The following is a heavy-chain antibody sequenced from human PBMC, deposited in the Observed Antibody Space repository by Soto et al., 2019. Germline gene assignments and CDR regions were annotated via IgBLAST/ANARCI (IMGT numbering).Heavy chain of an antibody. J-gene: IGHJ6*01. Sequence: VESLTICCQGSGYSFTTYWISWVLQMPGKGLEWMGKIDPGDSSTNYSPSFRGHITISVDRSINTAHLQFSSLKAADTAVYYCARLEKWYYNYYGLDIWGQGTMVTVSS. D-gene: IGHD1-26*01. V-gene: IGHV5-10-1*01. CDR1: GYSFTTYW. CDR3: ARLEKWYYNYYGLDI. CDR2: IDPGDSST.